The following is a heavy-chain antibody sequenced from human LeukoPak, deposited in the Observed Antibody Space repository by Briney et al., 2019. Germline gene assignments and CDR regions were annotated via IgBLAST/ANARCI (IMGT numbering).Heavy chain of an antibody. D-gene: IGHD2-15*01. J-gene: IGHJ6*03. CDR2: ISAYTGKT. V-gene: IGHV1-18*01. CDR3: ARWGDCSDGGCHAGLPDYYYYMDV. Sequence: ASVKVSFMASGYTSSSSGISWVGPAPGQGGEWMGSISAYTGKTNYAQKVQGRVTMTTDSSTSTVYMELRSLTSDDTAVYHCARWGDCSDGGCHAGLPDYYYYMDVWGKGTTVSVSS. CDR1: GYTSSSSG.